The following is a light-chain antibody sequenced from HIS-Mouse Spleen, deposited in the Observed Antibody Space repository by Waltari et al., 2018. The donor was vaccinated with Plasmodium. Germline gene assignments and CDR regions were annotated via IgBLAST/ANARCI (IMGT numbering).Light chain of an antibody. V-gene: IGLV3-10*01. CDR1: ALPKKY. CDR3: YSTDSSGNHRV. J-gene: IGLJ3*02. Sequence: SYELTQPPSVSVSPGQTARITCSGDALPKKYAYWDQQKSGQAPVLVIYEDNKRPSGIPERFSGSSSGTMATLTISGAQVEDEADYYCYSTDSSGNHRVFGGGTKLTVL. CDR2: EDN.